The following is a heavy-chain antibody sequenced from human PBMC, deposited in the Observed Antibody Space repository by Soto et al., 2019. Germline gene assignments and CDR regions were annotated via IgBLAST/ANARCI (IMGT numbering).Heavy chain of an antibody. CDR3: ARLGVASHHFDH. D-gene: IGHD2-15*01. CDR1: GFIFRDYF. CDR2: INISGRMT. Sequence: GGSLRLSCAGAGFIFRDYFMTWIRQSPGKGLEWVADINISGRMTHYADSVKGRFTMSRDNDKKSLYLQMDSLRVGDTAVYYCARLGVASHHFDHWGQGTLVTVSS. J-gene: IGHJ4*02. V-gene: IGHV3-11*01.